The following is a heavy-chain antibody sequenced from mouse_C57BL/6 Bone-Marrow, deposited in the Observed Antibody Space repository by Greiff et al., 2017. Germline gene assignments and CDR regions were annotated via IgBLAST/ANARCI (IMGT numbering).Heavy chain of an antibody. CDR1: GYAFTNYL. CDR3: ARSCITTVRYYIDY. J-gene: IGHJ2*01. Sequence: VQLQQSGAELVRPGTSVKVSCKASGYAFTNYLIEWVKQRPGQGLEWIGVINPGSGGTNYNEKFKGKATLTADKSSSTAYMQLSSLTSEDSAVDFGARSCITTVRYYIDYWGQGTTLTVSS. D-gene: IGHD1-1*01. V-gene: IGHV1-54*01. CDR2: INPGSGGT.